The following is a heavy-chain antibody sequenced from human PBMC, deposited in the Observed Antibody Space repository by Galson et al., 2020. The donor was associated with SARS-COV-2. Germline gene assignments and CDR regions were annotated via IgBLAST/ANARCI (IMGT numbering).Heavy chain of an antibody. V-gene: IGHV3-74*01. Sequence: GESLKISCAASGFTFSSYWMHWVRQAPGKGLVWVSRINSDGSSTSYADSVKGRFTISRDNAKNTLYLQMNSLRAEDTAVYYCAAQWYAFDIWGQGTMVTVSS. CDR1: GFTFSSYW. CDR3: AAQWYAFDI. J-gene: IGHJ3*02. CDR2: INSDGSST. D-gene: IGHD2-15*01.